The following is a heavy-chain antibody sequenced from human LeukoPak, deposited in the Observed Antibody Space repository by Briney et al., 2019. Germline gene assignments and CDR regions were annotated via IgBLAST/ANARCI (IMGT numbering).Heavy chain of an antibody. CDR1: GFTFSDYY. CDR3: ARAAGGSIMIIDY. D-gene: IGHD3-16*01. CDR2: ISSSGSTI. Sequence: RGSLRLSCAASGFTFSDYYMSWIRQAPGKGLEWVSYISSSGSTISYADSVKGRFTISRDNAKNSLYLQMNSLRAEDTAVYYCARAAGGSIMIIDYWGQGTLVTVSS. J-gene: IGHJ4*02. V-gene: IGHV3-11*01.